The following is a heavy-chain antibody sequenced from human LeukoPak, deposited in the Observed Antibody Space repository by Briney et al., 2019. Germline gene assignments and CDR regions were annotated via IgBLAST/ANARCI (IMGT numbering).Heavy chain of an antibody. CDR3: ATGHCNTSSCYYYYMDV. Sequence: GASVTVSCKVSGYTLRELSMHWVRQAPAKGLQWMGVFDPEDGESIIAQKFQGRLTMTEDTSTDTAYMELSSLTSEDTAMYYCATGHCNTSSCYYYYMDVWGKGTTVTVSS. CDR1: GYTLRELS. V-gene: IGHV1-24*01. CDR2: FDPEDGES. J-gene: IGHJ6*03. D-gene: IGHD2/OR15-2a*01.